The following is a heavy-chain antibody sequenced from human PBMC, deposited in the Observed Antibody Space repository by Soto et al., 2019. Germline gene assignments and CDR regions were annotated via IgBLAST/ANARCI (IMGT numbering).Heavy chain of an antibody. V-gene: IGHV1-2*04. J-gene: IGHJ5*02. CDR3: ARARANVAPNWFDP. CDR2: INPYSGAT. CDR1: GYTFSDYY. D-gene: IGHD5-12*01. Sequence: QVQLEQSGAEVKKPGASVKVSCKASGYTFSDYYVHWVRQAPGQGLEWMGWINPYSGATNYAQKFQDWVTMTGDASVSTAYLELTTLVSDDTAVYYCARARANVAPNWFDPWGQGTLVIVSS.